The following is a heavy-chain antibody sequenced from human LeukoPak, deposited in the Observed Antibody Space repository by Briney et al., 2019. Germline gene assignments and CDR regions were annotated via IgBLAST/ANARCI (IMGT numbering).Heavy chain of an antibody. V-gene: IGHV3-23*01. D-gene: IGHD2-21*02. CDR3: AKGGIVVVTATSDY. Sequence: PGGSLRLSCAASGFTFSSYAMSWVRQAPGKGLEWVSAISGSGGSTYYADSVKGRFTISRDNSKNTLYLQMNSLRAEDTAVHYCAKGGIVVVTATSDYWGQGTLVTVSS. CDR1: GFTFSSYA. J-gene: IGHJ4*02. CDR2: ISGSGGST.